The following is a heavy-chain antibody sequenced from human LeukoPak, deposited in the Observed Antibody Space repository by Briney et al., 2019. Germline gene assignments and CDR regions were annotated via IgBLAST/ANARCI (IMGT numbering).Heavy chain of an antibody. V-gene: IGHV1-18*01. CDR1: GYTFTSYG. J-gene: IGHJ3*02. Sequence: ASVKVSCKSSGYTFTSYGISWVRQAPGQGLEWMGWISAYNGNTNYAQKLQGRVTMTTDTSTSTAYMELRSLRSDDTAVYYCARTYGDYAPDAFDIWGQGAMVTVSS. CDR2: ISAYNGNT. D-gene: IGHD4-17*01. CDR3: ARTYGDYAPDAFDI.